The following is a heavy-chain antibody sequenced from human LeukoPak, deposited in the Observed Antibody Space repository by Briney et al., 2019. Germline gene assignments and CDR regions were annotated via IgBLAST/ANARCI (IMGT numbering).Heavy chain of an antibody. V-gene: IGHV3-21*01. D-gene: IGHD3-10*01. J-gene: IGHJ4*02. CDR1: GFTFSSYA. CDR3: ARDQKEFTSPFDY. Sequence: GGSLRLSCAASGFTFSSYAMHWVRQAPGKGLEWVSSISSSSSYIYYADSVKGRFTISRDNAKNSLYLQMNSLRAEDTAVYYCARDQKEFTSPFDYWGQGTLVTGSS. CDR2: ISSSSSYI.